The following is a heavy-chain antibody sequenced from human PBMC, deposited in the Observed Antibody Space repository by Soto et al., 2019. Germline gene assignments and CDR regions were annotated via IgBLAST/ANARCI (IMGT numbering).Heavy chain of an antibody. V-gene: IGHV4-59*01. CDR3: AREANYGDYVSGYFYYYAMDV. D-gene: IGHD4-17*01. J-gene: IGHJ6*02. CDR2: ISYSGST. Sequence: QVQLQESGPGLVKPSETLSLTCTVSGGSISSYYWSWIRQPPGKGLEWIGYISYSGSTNYNPSLKSRVTLPLDTSTNHSSLKLSSVTASDTAVYYCAREANYGDYVSGYFYYYAMDVWGQGTTVTVSS. CDR1: GGSISSYY.